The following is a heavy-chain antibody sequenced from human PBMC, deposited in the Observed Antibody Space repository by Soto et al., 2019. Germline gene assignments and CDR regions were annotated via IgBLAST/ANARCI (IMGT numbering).Heavy chain of an antibody. J-gene: IGHJ4*02. V-gene: IGHV3-33*01. CDR3: ARGRVDGGELDL. CDR1: GFTFRTYG. D-gene: IGHD1-26*01. CDR2: IWYDASNK. Sequence: VQLVESGGGVVQPGRSLRLSCAASGFTFRTYGMYWVRQAPGKGLEWVAVIWYDASNKYYADSVKGRFTISRANSENTLYLQMNSLRAEDTAVYYCARGRVDGGELDLWGQGTLVTVSS.